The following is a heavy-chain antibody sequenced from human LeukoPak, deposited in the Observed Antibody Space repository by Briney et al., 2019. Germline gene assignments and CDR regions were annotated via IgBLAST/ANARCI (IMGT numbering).Heavy chain of an antibody. CDR3: ARDWFHAIDY. J-gene: IGHJ4*02. V-gene: IGHV3-66*01. D-gene: IGHD2/OR15-2a*01. Sequence: GGSLRLSCAASGFTVISNYMSWVRQAPGKGLEWVSVIYSGGNTYYADSVEGRFTISRDNSKNTLYLQMKTLKAEDTAVYYCARDWFHAIDYWGQGTLVTVSS. CDR1: GFTVISNY. CDR2: IYSGGNT.